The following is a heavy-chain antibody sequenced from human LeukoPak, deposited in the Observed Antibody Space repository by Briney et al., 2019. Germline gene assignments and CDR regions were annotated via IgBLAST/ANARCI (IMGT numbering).Heavy chain of an antibody. D-gene: IGHD2-2*01. CDR3: ARYCTSTSCSLPYYYGLDV. CDR1: GGSISSSYYC. V-gene: IGHV4-39*01. CDR2: IYYSGST. Sequence: RTSETLSLTCTVSGGSISSSYYCWGWICQPPGKGLEWIGSIYYSGSTYYNPSLKSRLTISVDTSNNQFSLKLSSVTAADTAVYYCARYCTSTSCSLPYYYGLDVWGQGTTVTVSS. J-gene: IGHJ6*02.